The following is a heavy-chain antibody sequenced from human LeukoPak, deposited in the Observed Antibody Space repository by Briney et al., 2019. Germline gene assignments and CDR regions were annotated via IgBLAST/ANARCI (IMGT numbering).Heavy chain of an antibody. CDR1: GFTVSSNY. Sequence: AGGSLRLSCAASGFTVSSNYMSWVRQPPGKGLEWVSVIYSGGSTYYAASVKGRFTISRDNSKNTLYLQMNSLSAEDPAVYYCARAQVEDGYGLDYWGQGTLVTVSS. J-gene: IGHJ4*02. V-gene: IGHV3-53*01. D-gene: IGHD5-24*01. CDR3: ARAQVEDGYGLDY. CDR2: IYSGGST.